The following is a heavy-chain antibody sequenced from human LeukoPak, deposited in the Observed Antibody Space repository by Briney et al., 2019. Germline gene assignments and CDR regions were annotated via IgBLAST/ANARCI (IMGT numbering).Heavy chain of an antibody. V-gene: IGHV1-18*01. CDR1: GYTFTRYG. CDR3: AREGPRGSGSYCYNDY. Sequence: ASVKVSCKASGYTFTRYGITWVRQAPGQGLEWMGWLSPYKGDANYAQKFQGRLTMTTDTSTSTAYMELRSLRSDDTAVYYCAREGPRGSGSYCYNDYWGQGTLVTVSS. D-gene: IGHD3-10*01. CDR2: LSPYKGDA. J-gene: IGHJ4*02.